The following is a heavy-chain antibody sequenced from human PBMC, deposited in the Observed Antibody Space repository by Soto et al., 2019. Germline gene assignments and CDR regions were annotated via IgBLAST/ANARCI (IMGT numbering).Heavy chain of an antibody. J-gene: IGHJ6*02. D-gene: IGHD2-15*01. CDR1: GFTFSNAW. Sequence: PGGSLRLSCAASGFTFSNAWMSWVRQAPGKGLEWVGRIKSKTDGGTTDYAAPVKGRFTISRDDSKNTLYLQMNSLKTEDTAVYYCTTEVRMDYYYYGMDVWGQGTTVTVSS. CDR3: TTEVRMDYYYYGMDV. CDR2: IKSKTDGGTT. V-gene: IGHV3-15*01.